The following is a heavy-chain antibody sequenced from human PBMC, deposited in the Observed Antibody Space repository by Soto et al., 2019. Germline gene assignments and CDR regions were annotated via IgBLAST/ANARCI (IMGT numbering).Heavy chain of an antibody. CDR2: IYYSGST. Sequence: QVQLQESGPGLVKPSQTLSLTCTVSGGSISGGGYYWSWIRQHPGKGLEWIGYIYYSGSTYYNPSLKSRVTISVDTSKNQFSLKLSSVTAADTAVYYCARDLGWGNYDSSEYYFDYWGQGTLVTVSS. V-gene: IGHV4-31*03. J-gene: IGHJ4*02. CDR3: ARDLGWGNYDSSEYYFDY. D-gene: IGHD3-22*01. CDR1: GGSISGGGYY.